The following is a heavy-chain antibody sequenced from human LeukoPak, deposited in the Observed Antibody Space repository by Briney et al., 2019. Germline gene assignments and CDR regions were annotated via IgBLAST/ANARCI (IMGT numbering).Heavy chain of an antibody. CDR2: ISGSSGST. CDR3: AKLLGKFRFGELIHRLPNAFDY. D-gene: IGHD3-10*01. J-gene: IGHJ4*02. CDR1: GFIFSSYG. V-gene: IGHV3-23*01. Sequence: AGGSLRLSCAASGFIFSSYGMSWVRQAPGKGLEWVSAISGSSGSTYYADSVKGRFTISRDNSRNTLYLQMNSLRAEDTAVYYCAKLLGKFRFGELIHRLPNAFDYWGQGTLITVSS.